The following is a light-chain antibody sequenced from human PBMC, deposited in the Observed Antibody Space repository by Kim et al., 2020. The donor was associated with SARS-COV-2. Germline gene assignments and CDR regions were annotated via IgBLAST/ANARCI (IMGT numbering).Light chain of an antibody. CDR1: QGISSY. V-gene: IGKV1-9*01. J-gene: IGKJ3*01. CDR2: AAS. Sequence: ASVGDRVTITCRASQGISSYLAWYQQKPGKAPKLLIYAASTSQSGVPSRFSGSGSGTEFTLTISSLQPEDFATYYCQQLNSYLFTFGPGTKVDIK. CDR3: QQLNSYLFT.